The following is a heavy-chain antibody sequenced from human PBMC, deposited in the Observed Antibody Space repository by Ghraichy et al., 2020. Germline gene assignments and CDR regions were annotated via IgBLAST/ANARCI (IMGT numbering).Heavy chain of an antibody. CDR2: ISSSSSYI. Sequence: GGSLRLSCAASGFTFSSYSMNWVRQAPGKGLEWVSSISSSSSYIYYADSVKGRFTISRDNAKNSLYLQMNSLRAEDTAVYYCARALGDYYGSGSYYSDYYYGMDVWGQGTTVTVSS. V-gene: IGHV3-21*01. CDR1: GFTFSSYS. D-gene: IGHD3-10*01. CDR3: ARALGDYYGSGSYYSDYYYGMDV. J-gene: IGHJ6*02.